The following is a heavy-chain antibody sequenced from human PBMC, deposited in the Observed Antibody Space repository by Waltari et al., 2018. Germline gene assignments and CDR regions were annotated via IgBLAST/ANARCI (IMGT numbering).Heavy chain of an antibody. J-gene: IGHJ4*02. V-gene: IGHV4-38-2*01. CDR2: IFHSEST. CDR1: GYSITNGYY. Sequence: QVHLQESGPGLVKPSETLSLTCAASGYSITNGYYWGWIRQPPGKGLEWIGSIFHSESTYYNPSLKSRVTISVDTSKNQFSLKVSSVTAADTAVYYCARGHSFDSWGQGTLVTVSS. CDR3: ARGHSFDS.